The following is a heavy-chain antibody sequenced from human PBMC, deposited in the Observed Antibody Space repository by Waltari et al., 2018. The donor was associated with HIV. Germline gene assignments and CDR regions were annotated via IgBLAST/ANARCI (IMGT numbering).Heavy chain of an antibody. CDR1: VYTLTGYY. V-gene: IGHV1-2*02. D-gene: IGHD2-8*01. J-gene: IGHJ4*02. Sequence: QVQLVQSGAEVKKPGASVRVSCTASVYTLTGYYMHWVRQAPGQGLQWMGWINPNSGTTNYAQNFQGRVTMTTDTSINTAYMELSRLRSDDTAMYYCARGYASTTLMIYYFDYWGQGTLVTVSS. CDR3: ARGYASTTLMIYYFDY. CDR2: INPNSGTT.